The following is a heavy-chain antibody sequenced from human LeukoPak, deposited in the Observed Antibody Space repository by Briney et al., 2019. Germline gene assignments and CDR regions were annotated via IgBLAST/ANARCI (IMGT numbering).Heavy chain of an antibody. CDR1: GYTFTSYA. D-gene: IGHD6-13*01. Sequence: ASVKVSCKASGYTFTSYAMNWVRQAPGQGLEWMGWINTNTGNPTYAQGFTGRFVLSLDTSVSTAYLQISSLKAEDTAVYYCARVIRGPDSSPLDYWGQGTLVTVSS. J-gene: IGHJ4*02. CDR2: INTNTGNP. V-gene: IGHV7-4-1*02. CDR3: ARVIRGPDSSPLDY.